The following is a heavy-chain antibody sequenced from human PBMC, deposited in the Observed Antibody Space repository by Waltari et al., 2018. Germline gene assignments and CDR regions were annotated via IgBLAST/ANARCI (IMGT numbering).Heavy chain of an antibody. D-gene: IGHD6-6*01. J-gene: IGHJ3*02. CDR2: CYHRGIT. CDR1: GYSISRGYY. V-gene: IGHV4-38-2*01. Sequence: QVQLQESGPGLVKPSETLSLTCAVSGYSISRGYYWGWIRQPPGKGLEGIGRCYHRGITNYNPSLKSRATIAAEPSKNQFSLKLSSVTAADTAVYYCARATYSSSSSDAFDIWGQGTMVTVSS. CDR3: ARATYSSSSSDAFDI.